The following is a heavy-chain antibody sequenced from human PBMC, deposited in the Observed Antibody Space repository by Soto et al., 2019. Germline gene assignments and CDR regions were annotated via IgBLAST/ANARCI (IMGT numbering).Heavy chain of an antibody. CDR3: AKGPRHAYYDILTGYYHFDY. D-gene: IGHD3-9*01. V-gene: IGHV3-30*18. CDR1: GFTFSSYG. CDR2: ISYDGSNK. Sequence: QVQLVESGGGVVQPGRSLRLSCAASGFTFSSYGMHWVRQAPGKGLEWVAVISYDGSNKYYADSVKGRFTISRDNSKNTLYLQMNSLRAEETAVYYCAKGPRHAYYDILTGYYHFDYWGQGTLVTVSS. J-gene: IGHJ4*02.